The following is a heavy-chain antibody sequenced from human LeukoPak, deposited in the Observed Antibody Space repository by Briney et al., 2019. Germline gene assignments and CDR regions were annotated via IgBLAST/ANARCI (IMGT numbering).Heavy chain of an antibody. CDR1: GGSFSGYY. D-gene: IGHD6-19*01. Sequence: SETLSLTRAVYGGSFSGYYWSWIRQPPGKGLEWIGEINHSGSTNYNPSLKSRVTISVDTSKNQFSLKLSSVTAADTAVYYCARVTPFIAVAGLDYWGQGTLVTVSS. CDR3: ARVTPFIAVAGLDY. J-gene: IGHJ4*02. CDR2: INHSGST. V-gene: IGHV4-34*01.